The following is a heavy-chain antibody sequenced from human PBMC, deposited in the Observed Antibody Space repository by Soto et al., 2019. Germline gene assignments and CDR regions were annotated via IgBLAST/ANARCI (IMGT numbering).Heavy chain of an antibody. Sequence: GASVKVCCKASGGTFSSHAISWARQAPGQGLEWMGGIIPMFGTANYAQKFQGRVTITADESTSTAYMELSSLRSEDTAVYSCVRNSPIGSTFSGNDAIDYWGQGTLVTVS. V-gene: IGHV1-69*13. CDR2: IIPMFGTA. CDR3: VRNSPIGSTFSGNDAIDY. D-gene: IGHD5-12*01. J-gene: IGHJ4*02. CDR1: GGTFSSHA.